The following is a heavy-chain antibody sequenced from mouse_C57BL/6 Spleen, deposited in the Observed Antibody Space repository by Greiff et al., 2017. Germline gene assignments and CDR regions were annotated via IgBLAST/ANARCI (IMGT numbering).Heavy chain of an antibody. V-gene: IGHV5-6*01. CDR3: ARHDGRGDY. CDR1: GFTFSSYG. D-gene: IGHD2-3*01. Sequence: DVQLVESGGDLVKPGGSLKLSCAASGFTFSSYGMSWVRQTPDKRLEWVATISSGGSYTYYPDIVKGRFTISRDNAKNTLYLQMSSLKSEDTAMYYCARHDGRGDYWGQGTSVTVSS. J-gene: IGHJ4*01. CDR2: ISSGGSYT.